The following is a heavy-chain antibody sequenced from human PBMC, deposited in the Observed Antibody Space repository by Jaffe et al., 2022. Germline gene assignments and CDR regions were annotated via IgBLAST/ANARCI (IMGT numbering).Heavy chain of an antibody. D-gene: IGHD3-16*01. CDR3: ARNGKVSGLRPRRWFDP. CDR1: GGSISSSNW. Sequence: QVQLQESGPGLVKPSGTLSLTCAVSGGSISSSNWWSWIRQPPGKGLEWIGEIYHSGSTNYNPSLKSRVTISVDKSKNQFSLKLSSVTAADTAVYYCARNGKVSGLRPRRWFDPWGQGTLVTVSS. J-gene: IGHJ5*02. CDR2: IYHSGST. V-gene: IGHV4-4*02.